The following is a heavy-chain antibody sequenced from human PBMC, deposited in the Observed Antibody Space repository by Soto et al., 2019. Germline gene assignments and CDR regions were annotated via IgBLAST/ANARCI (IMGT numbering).Heavy chain of an antibody. V-gene: IGHV4-34*01. J-gene: IGHJ3*02. D-gene: IGHD6-19*01. CDR2: INHSGST. CDR3: ARGPAVAHAFDI. CDR1: GGSFSGYY. Sequence: QVQLQQWGAGLLKPSETLSLTCAVYGGSFSGYYWSWIRQPPGKGLEWIGEINHSGSTNYNPSLKSRVTISVDTSKNQFSLKLSSVTAADTAVYYCARGPAVAHAFDIWGQGTMVTVSS.